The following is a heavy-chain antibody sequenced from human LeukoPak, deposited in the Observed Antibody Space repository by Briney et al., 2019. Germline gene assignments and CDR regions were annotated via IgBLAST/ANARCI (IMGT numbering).Heavy chain of an antibody. CDR3: ARAAYSGSYHSDY. J-gene: IGHJ4*02. V-gene: IGHV4-61*01. CDR1: GGSVNSGSYY. D-gene: IGHD1-26*01. CDR2: IYYSGST. Sequence: SETLTLTCTVSGGSVNSGSYYWNWIRQPPGKGLEWIGYIYYSGSTNYNPSLKSRVTISVDTSKNQFSLKLSSVTAADTAVYYCARAAYSGSYHSDYWGQGSLVTVSS.